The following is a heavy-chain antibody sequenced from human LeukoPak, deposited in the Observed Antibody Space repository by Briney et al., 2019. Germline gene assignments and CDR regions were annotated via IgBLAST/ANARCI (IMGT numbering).Heavy chain of an antibody. Sequence: KPSQTLSLTCAVSGGSISSGGYSWSWIRQPPGKGLEWIGYIYHSGSTYYNPSLKSRVTISVDRSKNQFSLKLSSVTAADTAVYYCARFVYAFDYWGQGTLVTVSS. CDR3: ARFVYAFDY. CDR1: GGSISSGGYS. D-gene: IGHD5/OR15-5a*01. CDR2: IYHSGST. J-gene: IGHJ4*02. V-gene: IGHV4-30-2*01.